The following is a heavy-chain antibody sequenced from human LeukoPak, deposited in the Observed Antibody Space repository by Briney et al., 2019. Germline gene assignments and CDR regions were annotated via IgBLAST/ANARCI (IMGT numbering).Heavy chain of an antibody. Sequence: PGRSLRLSCAASGFTFDDYAMHWVRQAPGKGLEWVSGISWYSGSIGYADSVKGRFTISRDNAKNSLYLQMNSLRAEDTALYYCAKGIAAAGNFDYWGQGTLVTVSS. CDR3: AKGIAAAGNFDY. D-gene: IGHD6-13*01. CDR1: GFTFDDYA. CDR2: ISWYSGSI. J-gene: IGHJ4*02. V-gene: IGHV3-9*01.